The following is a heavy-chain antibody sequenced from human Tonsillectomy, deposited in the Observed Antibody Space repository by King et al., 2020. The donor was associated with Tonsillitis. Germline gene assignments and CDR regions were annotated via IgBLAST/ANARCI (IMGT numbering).Heavy chain of an antibody. V-gene: IGHV4-59*01. J-gene: IGHJ6*03. CDR3: AREVAGFDYYYMDV. CDR1: GGSISSYY. Sequence: QVQLQESGPGLVKPSETLSLTCTVSGGSISSYYWSWIRQPPGKGLAWIGYIYYRGSTNHNPSLKSRVTISVDPSKHQFSLKLSSVTAADTAVYYCAREVAGFDYYYMDVWGKGTTVTVSS. CDR2: IYYRGST. D-gene: IGHD5-12*01.